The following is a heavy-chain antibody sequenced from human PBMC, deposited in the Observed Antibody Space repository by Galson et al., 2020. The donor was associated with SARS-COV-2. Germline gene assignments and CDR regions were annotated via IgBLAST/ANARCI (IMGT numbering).Heavy chain of an antibody. V-gene: IGHV4-39*07. CDR3: ARGARRGGSYYDD. D-gene: IGHD1-26*01. Sequence: SQTLSLTCTVSGGSISSSSYYWGWIRQPPGKGLEWIGSIYYSGSTYYNPSLKSRVTISVDTSKNQFSLKLSSVTAADTAVYYCARGARRGGSYYDDWGQGTLVTVSS. CDR1: GGSISSSSYY. J-gene: IGHJ4*02. CDR2: IYYSGST.